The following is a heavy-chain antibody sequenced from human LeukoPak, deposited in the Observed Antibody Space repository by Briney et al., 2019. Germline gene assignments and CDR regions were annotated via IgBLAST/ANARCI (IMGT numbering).Heavy chain of an antibody. Sequence: PGGSLRLSCAASGFTFSNAWMNWVRQAPGKGLEWVGRIRSKANSYATAYAASVKGRFTISRDDSKNTAYLQMNSLKTEDTAVYYCTRLRGLEWLSPAHVWFDPWGQGTLVTVSS. CDR2: IRSKANSYAT. D-gene: IGHD3-3*01. CDR3: TRLRGLEWLSPAHVWFDP. J-gene: IGHJ5*02. V-gene: IGHV3-73*01. CDR1: GFTFSNAW.